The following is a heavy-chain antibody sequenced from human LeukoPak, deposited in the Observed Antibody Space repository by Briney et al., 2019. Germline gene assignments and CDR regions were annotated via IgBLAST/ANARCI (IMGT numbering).Heavy chain of an antibody. CDR2: INHSGST. CDR3: ARDLWFGELFRRFGY. CDR1: GGSFSGYY. J-gene: IGHJ4*02. V-gene: IGHV4-34*01. D-gene: IGHD3-10*01. Sequence: SETLSLTCAVYGGSFSGYYWSWIRQPPGKGLEWIGEINHSGSTNYNPSLKSRVTISVDTSKNQFSLKLSSVTAADTAVYYCARDLWFGELFRRFGYWGQGTLVTVSS.